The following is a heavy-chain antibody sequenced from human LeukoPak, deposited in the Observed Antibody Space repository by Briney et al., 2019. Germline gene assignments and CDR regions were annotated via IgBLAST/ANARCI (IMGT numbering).Heavy chain of an antibody. CDR2: IRYDGRHT. J-gene: IGHJ4*02. CDR3: AIRGSPMVRNY. V-gene: IGHV3-33*03. Sequence: PGGSLRLSCGASGFTFSSYDMHWVRRAPGKGLEWVAGIRYDGRHTYHADSVKGRFTISRDSAKNSLYLQMNGLRAKDTALYYCAIRGSPMVRNYWGQGTLVTVSS. D-gene: IGHD3-10*01. CDR1: GFTFSSYD.